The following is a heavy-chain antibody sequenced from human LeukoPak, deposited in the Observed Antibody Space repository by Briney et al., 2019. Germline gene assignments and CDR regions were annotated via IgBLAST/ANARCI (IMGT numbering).Heavy chain of an antibody. CDR2: INSDGSST. CDR1: GFTFSSYW. D-gene: IGHD3-16*02. V-gene: IGHV3-74*01. CDR3: ARSAWGYDYVWGSYRLFDY. J-gene: IGHJ4*02. Sequence: GGSLRLSCASSGFTFSSYWMHWVRQAPGKGLVWVSRINSDGSSTSYADSVKGRFTISRDNAKNTLYLQMNSLRAEDTAVSYCARSAWGYDYVWGSYRLFDYWGQGTLVTVS.